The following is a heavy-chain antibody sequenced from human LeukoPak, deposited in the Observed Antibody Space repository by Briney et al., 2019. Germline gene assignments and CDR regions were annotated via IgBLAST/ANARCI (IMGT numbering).Heavy chain of an antibody. D-gene: IGHD2-21*02. J-gene: IGHJ4*02. CDR2: INHSGST. CDR1: GGSFSPYY. V-gene: IGHV4-34*01. Sequence: SETLSLTCAVYGGSFSPYYWSWIRQPPGKGLEWIGEINHSGSTNCNPSLKSRVTISVDTSKNLFSLRLSSVTAADTAVYYCARGGFYCGGDCYVDYWGQGTLVTVSS. CDR3: ARGGFYCGGDCYVDY.